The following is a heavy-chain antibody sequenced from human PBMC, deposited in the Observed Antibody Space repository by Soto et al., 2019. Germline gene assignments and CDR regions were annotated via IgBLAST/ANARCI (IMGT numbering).Heavy chain of an antibody. V-gene: IGHV3-21*01. CDR3: AREDTAMVTSGAFDI. J-gene: IGHJ3*02. CDR2: ISSSSSYI. D-gene: IGHD5-18*01. Sequence: EVQLVESGGGLVKPGGSLRLSCAASGFTFSSYSMNWVRQAPGKGLEWVSSISSSSSYIYYADSVKGRFTISRDNAKNSLYLQMNSLRAEDTAVYYCAREDTAMVTSGAFDIWGQGTMVTVSS. CDR1: GFTFSSYS.